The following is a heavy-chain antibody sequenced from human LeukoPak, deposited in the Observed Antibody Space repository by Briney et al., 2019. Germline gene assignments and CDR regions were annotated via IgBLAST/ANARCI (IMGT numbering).Heavy chain of an antibody. D-gene: IGHD3-22*01. CDR1: GYTFTTYG. CDR3: ARVFHDSSGYYPYYFDY. CDR2: ISAYNGNT. Sequence: ASVKVSCKASGYTFTTYGISWVRQAPGQGLEWMGWISAYNGNTNYAQKLQGRVTMATDTSTSTAYMELSSLRSDDTAVYYCARVFHDSSGYYPYYFDYWGQGTLVTVSS. V-gene: IGHV1-18*01. J-gene: IGHJ4*02.